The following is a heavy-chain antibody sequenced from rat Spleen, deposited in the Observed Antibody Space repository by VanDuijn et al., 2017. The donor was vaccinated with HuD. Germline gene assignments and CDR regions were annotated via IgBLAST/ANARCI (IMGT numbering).Heavy chain of an antibody. Sequence: EVQLVESGGGLVQPGGSLIISCAASGFTFSAYAMAWVRQAPKKGLEWVATILYDDTNTYYRDSLKVRFTISRDNAKSTLYLQMESLRSEDTATYYCARHPQLGAYWYFDFWGPGTMVTVSS. J-gene: IGHJ1*01. CDR1: GFTFSAYA. CDR2: ILYDDTNT. V-gene: IGHV5-17*01. CDR3: ARHPQLGAYWYFDF. D-gene: IGHD5-1*01.